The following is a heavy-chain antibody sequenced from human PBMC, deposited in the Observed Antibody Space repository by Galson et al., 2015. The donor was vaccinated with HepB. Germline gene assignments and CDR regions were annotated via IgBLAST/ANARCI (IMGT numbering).Heavy chain of an antibody. D-gene: IGHD2-2*01. CDR3: ARDIVVVPAARPDPFDV. CDR2: ISTTGATT. CDR1: GFTFSAYS. J-gene: IGHJ3*01. V-gene: IGHV3-48*01. Sequence: SLRHSCAASGFTFSAYSLAWVRQAPGKGLEWVSFISTTGATTFYAHSVQGRFTISRDHAKNSLYLQMNSLRVEDTAVYYCARDIVVVPAARPDPFDVWGRGTMVTVSS.